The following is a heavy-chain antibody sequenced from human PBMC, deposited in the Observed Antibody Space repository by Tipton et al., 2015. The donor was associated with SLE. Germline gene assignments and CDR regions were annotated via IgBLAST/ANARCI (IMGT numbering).Heavy chain of an antibody. CDR3: AREEDFQH. CDR2: IYSGGST. Sequence: SLRLSCAASGFTFSSYAMSWVRQAPGKGLEWVSVIYSGGSTYYADSVKGRFTISRDNSKNTLYLQMNSLRAEDTAVYYCAREEDFQHWGQGTLVTVSS. V-gene: IGHV3-53*01. CDR1: GFTFSSYA. J-gene: IGHJ1*01.